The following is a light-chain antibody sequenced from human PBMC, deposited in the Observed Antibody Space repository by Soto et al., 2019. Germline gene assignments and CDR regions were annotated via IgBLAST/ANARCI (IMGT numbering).Light chain of an antibody. CDR3: QQYNSFSWT. CDR2: DAF. J-gene: IGKJ1*01. Sequence: DIQMTQSPSTLSASVGDRVTITCRASQNINTWLAWYQQEPGKAPNLLIYDAFSLESGVPSRFSGSGSGTEFTLTISSLQPDDLATYYCQQYNSFSWTFGQGTKVEIK. CDR1: QNINTW. V-gene: IGKV1-5*01.